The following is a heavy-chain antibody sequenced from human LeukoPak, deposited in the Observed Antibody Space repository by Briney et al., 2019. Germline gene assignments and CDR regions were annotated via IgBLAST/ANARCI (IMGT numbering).Heavy chain of an antibody. CDR1: GGSISRGGYS. CDR3: ARESNYHGSGTGWFDP. J-gene: IGHJ5*02. CDR2: LYYSGST. Sequence: TLSLTCAVSGGSISRGGYSWSCIRQPPGKGLEWIGYLYYSGSTTYNPSLKSRLTISVDPTKNQPSRKLSSVPAADPAVSYGARESNYHGSGTGWFDPWGQGTLVTVSS. D-gene: IGHD3-10*01. V-gene: IGHV4-30-4*07.